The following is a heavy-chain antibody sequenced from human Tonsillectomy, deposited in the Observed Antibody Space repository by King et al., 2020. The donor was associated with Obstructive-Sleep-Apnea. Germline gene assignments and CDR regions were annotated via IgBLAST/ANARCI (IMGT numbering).Heavy chain of an antibody. V-gene: IGHV1-46*01. CDR1: GYTFTSYY. Sequence: QLVQSGAEVKKPGASVKVSCKAFGYTFTSYYMHWVRQAPGQGLEWMGIINPSGGSTSYAQKFQGRVTMTRDTSTSTVYMALSSLRSEDTAVYYCSMDDSGYSYGLFDYWGQGTLVTVSS. CDR2: INPSGGST. CDR3: SMDDSGYSYGLFDY. D-gene: IGHD5-18*01. J-gene: IGHJ4*02.